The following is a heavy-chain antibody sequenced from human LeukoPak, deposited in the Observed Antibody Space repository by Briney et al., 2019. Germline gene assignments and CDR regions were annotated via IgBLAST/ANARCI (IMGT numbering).Heavy chain of an antibody. J-gene: IGHJ3*02. CDR3: ARAKFDSSGYYYRGFDI. D-gene: IGHD3-22*01. Sequence: GGSLRLSCAAYGFTFSSYGMHWVRQAPGKGLEWVTFIRYDGSNKYYADSVKGRFTISRDNSKNTLYLQMNSLRAEDTAVYYCARAKFDSSGYYYRGFDIWGQGTMVTVSS. CDR2: IRYDGSNK. CDR1: GFTFSSYG. V-gene: IGHV3-30*02.